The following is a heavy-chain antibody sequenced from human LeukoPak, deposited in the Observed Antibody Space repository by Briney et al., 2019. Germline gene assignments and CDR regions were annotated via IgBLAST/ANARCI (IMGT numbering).Heavy chain of an antibody. CDR3: ARDGDYVWGSYD. CDR1: GGSFSGYY. J-gene: IGHJ4*02. CDR2: INHSGST. Sequence: SETLSLTCAVYGGSFSGYYWSWIRQPPGKGLEWIGEINHSGSTNYNPSLKSRVTISVDTSKNQFSLKLSSVTAADTAVYYCARDGDYVWGSYDWGQGTLVTVSS. V-gene: IGHV4-34*01. D-gene: IGHD3-16*01.